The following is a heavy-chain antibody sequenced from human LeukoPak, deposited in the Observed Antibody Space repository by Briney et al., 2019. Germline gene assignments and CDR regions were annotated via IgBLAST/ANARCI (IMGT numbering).Heavy chain of an antibody. V-gene: IGHV1-2*02. D-gene: IGHD6-6*01. CDR3: ARDRTRGKYSSSRDAFDI. J-gene: IGHJ3*02. Sequence: GASVKVSCKASGYTFTGYYMHWVRQAPGQGLEWMGWINPNSGGTNYAQKFQGRVTMTRDTSISTAYMELSRLRSDDTAVCYCARDRTRGKYSSSRDAFDIWGQGTMVTVSS. CDR1: GYTFTGYY. CDR2: INPNSGGT.